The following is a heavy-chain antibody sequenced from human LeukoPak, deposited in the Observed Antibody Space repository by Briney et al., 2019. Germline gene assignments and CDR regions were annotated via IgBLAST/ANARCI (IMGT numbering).Heavy chain of an antibody. V-gene: IGHV4-4*02. J-gene: IGHJ6*02. Sequence: SETLSLTCSVSIGSISSSKWWSWVRQSPVKGLEWIGEIYLYGTTNYNPSFTSRVTMSVDRSRSQFSLKLTSVTAVDTAVYYCARQKWEQQGRDYYFNGLDVWGPGTTVIVSS. CDR3: ARQKWEQQGRDYYFNGLDV. D-gene: IGHD1/OR15-1a*01. CDR1: IGSISSSKW. CDR2: IYLYGTT.